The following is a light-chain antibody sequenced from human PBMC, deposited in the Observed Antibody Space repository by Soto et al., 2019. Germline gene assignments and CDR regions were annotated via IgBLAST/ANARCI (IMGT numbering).Light chain of an antibody. V-gene: IGLV2-18*02. J-gene: IGLJ2*01. Sequence: QSALTQPPSVSGSPGQPVTISCTGTSSDVGTYNRVSWYQEPPGTAPKLMIYEVNNRPSGVPDRFSGSKSGNTASLTISGLQAEDEADYYCSSYTSSSTLLFGGGTKLTVL. CDR2: EVN. CDR3: SSYTSSSTLL. CDR1: SSDVGTYNR.